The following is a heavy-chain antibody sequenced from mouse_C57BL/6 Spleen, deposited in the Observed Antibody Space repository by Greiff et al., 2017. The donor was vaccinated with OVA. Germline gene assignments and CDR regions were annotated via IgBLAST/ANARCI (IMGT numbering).Heavy chain of an antibody. CDR2: IDPSDSYT. CDR3: ARWNPNSSGFYAMDY. J-gene: IGHJ4*01. CDR1: GYTFTSYW. D-gene: IGHD3-2*02. V-gene: IGHV1-50*01. Sequence: QVQLQQPGAELVKPGASVKLSCKASGYTFTSYWMQWVKQRPGQGLEWIGEIDPSDSYTNSNQKFKGKATLTVDTSSSTAYMQLSSLTSEDSAVYYCARWNPNSSGFYAMDYWGQGTSVTVSS.